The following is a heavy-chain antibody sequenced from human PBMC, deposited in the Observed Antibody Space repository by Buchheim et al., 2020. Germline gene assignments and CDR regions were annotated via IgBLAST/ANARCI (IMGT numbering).Heavy chain of an antibody. CDR3: ARVIVVVVAATVSLGFDP. CDR2: IYYSGST. V-gene: IGHV4-59*12. CDR1: GGSISSYY. Sequence: QVQLQESGPGLVKPSETLSLTCTVSGGSISSYYWSWIRQPPGKGLEWIGYIYYSGSTNYNPSLKSRVTISVDTSKNQFSLKLSSVTAADTAVYYCARVIVVVVAATVSLGFDPWGQGTL. D-gene: IGHD2-15*01. J-gene: IGHJ5*02.